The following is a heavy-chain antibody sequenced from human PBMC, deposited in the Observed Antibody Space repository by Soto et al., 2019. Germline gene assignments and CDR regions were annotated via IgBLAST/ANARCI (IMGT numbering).Heavy chain of an antibody. J-gene: IGHJ2*01. D-gene: IGHD4-17*01. V-gene: IGHV3-53*01. CDR1: GFTVSSNY. CDR2: IYSGGST. Sequence: HPGGSLRLSCAASGFTVSSNYMSWVRQAPGKGLEWVSVIYSGGSTYYADSVKGRFTISRDNSKNTLYLQMNSLRAEDTAVYYCARLPAVTTVLGWYFDLWGRGTLVTVSS. CDR3: ARLPAVTTVLGWYFDL.